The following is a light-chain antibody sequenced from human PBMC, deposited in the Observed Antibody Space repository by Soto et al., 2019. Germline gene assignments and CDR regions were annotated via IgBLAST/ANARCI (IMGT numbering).Light chain of an antibody. CDR1: QSLVHSDGIAY. J-gene: IGKJ5*01. V-gene: IGKV2-30*02. CDR3: MQGTHWPIT. Sequence: VVMTQSPLSLPITLGQPASSSCRSNQSLVHSDGIAYFSWFQQRPGRSPRRLIYKVSNRASGVPARFSGSGSGTDFALKISRVEAEDVGVYYCMQGTHWPITFGQGTRLEIK. CDR2: KVS.